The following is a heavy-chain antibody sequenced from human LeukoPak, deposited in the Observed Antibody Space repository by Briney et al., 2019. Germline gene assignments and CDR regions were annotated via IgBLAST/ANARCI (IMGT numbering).Heavy chain of an antibody. J-gene: IGHJ5*02. CDR1: GGSIRTSY. CDR2: IYRSGST. CDR3: ARESTSGTHLNWFDP. Sequence: SETLSLTCTVPGGSIRTSYWSWIRQPPGKGLGWIGHIYRSGSTNYNPSLKRRVTLSVDTSKNQISLKLSSGTAADTAVYYCARESTSGTHLNWFDPWGQGTLVTVSS. V-gene: IGHV4-59*01. D-gene: IGHD1-1*01.